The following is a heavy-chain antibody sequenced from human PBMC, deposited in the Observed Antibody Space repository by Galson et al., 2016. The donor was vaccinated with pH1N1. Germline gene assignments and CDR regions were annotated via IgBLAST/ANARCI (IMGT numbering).Heavy chain of an antibody. V-gene: IGHV1-69*04. D-gene: IGHD5-24*01. Sequence: SVKVSCKASGGTFSSYAISWVRQAPGQGLEWMGRIIPIIGIANYAQNFQGRVTITADESTSTAYMELSSLRSEDTAVYYCARYRDGYNSPFDYWGQGTLVTVSS. CDR3: ARYRDGYNSPFDY. CDR1: GGTFSSYA. J-gene: IGHJ4*02. CDR2: IIPIIGIA.